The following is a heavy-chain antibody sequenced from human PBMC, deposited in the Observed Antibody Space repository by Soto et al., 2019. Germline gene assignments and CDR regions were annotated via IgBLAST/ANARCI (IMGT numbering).Heavy chain of an antibody. CDR2: IYYSGST. D-gene: IGHD2-15*01. CDR3: ARGEVVAATFDY. CDR1: GGSISSYY. J-gene: IGHJ4*02. V-gene: IGHV4-59*01. Sequence: SETLSLTCTVSGGSISSYYWSWIRQPPGKGLEWIGYIYYSGSTNYNPSLKSRVTISVDTSKNQFSLKLSSVTAADTAVYYCARGEVVAATFDYWGQGTLVTVSS.